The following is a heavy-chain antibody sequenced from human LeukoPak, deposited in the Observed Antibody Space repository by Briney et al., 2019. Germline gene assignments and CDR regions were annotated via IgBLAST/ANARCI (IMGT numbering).Heavy chain of an antibody. CDR2: TNSDGSIT. CDR1: GFTFSGHW. J-gene: IGHJ4*02. V-gene: IGHV3-74*01. D-gene: IGHD3-22*01. Sequence: GGSLRLSCAVSGFTFSGHWMFWVRHAPGKGLAWVSSTNSDGSITGYTDSVKGRFTVSRDNAKNTLYLQMNSLRAEDTAVYYCVKVGYYNDSSGYYLDYFDYWGQGTLVTVSS. CDR3: VKVGYYNDSSGYYLDYFDY.